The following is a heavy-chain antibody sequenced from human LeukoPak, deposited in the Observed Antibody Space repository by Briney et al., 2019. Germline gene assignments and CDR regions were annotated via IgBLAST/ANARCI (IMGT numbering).Heavy chain of an antibody. CDR1: GFTLTTYG. Sequence: PGRSLRLSCAASGFTLTTYGIHWVRHTPGKGLEWVAVMSTDGSKEYYGDPVKGRFTISRDSSKNTLYLQMNSLRVEDTAVYYCARVKTSGSNFFYYGMDVWGQGTSVTVSS. CDR3: ARVKTSGSNFFYYGMDV. J-gene: IGHJ6*02. D-gene: IGHD3-10*01. CDR2: MSTDGSKE. V-gene: IGHV3-30-3*01.